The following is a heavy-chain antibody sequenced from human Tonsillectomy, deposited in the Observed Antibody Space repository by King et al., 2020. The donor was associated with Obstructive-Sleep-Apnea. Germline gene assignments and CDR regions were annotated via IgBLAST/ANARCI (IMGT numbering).Heavy chain of an antibody. CDR1: GVSISRYY. CDR3: ARGDYDILTGYPLQCFQD. V-gene: IGHV4-59*01. J-gene: IGHJ1*01. CDR2: IYYGGST. Sequence: QLQESGPGLVKPSETLSLTCSVSGVSISRYYWSWIRQPPGKGLEWIGYIYYGGSTNYNPSLKSRVTMSVDTSKNQFSLKLSSVTAADTAVYYCARGDYDILTGYPLQCFQDWGQSTLVTVSS. D-gene: IGHD3-9*01.